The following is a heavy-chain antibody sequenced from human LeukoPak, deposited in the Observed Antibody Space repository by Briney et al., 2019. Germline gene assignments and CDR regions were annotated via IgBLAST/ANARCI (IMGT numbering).Heavy chain of an antibody. Sequence: GSLRLSCAASGFTFSNYWMHWVRQAPGKGLEWVSYISSSSSTIYYADSVKGRFTISRDNAKNSLYLQMNSLRAEDTAVYYCARVQRGYSYNPLGYYYYYMDVWGKGTTVTVSS. V-gene: IGHV3-48*04. J-gene: IGHJ6*03. CDR2: ISSSSSTI. D-gene: IGHD5-18*01. CDR3: ARVQRGYSYNPLGYYYYYMDV. CDR1: GFTFSNYW.